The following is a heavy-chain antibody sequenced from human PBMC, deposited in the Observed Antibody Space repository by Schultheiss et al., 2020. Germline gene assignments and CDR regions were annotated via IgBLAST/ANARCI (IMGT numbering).Heavy chain of an antibody. CDR2: INPNSGGT. Sequence: ASVKVSCKASGYTFTSYAMHWVRQAPGQGLEWMGRINPNSGGTNYAQKFQGRVTMTRDTSISTAYMELSRLRSDDTAVYYCAKDPRDCSGGSCQYGGRYESDYWGQGTLVTVSS. D-gene: IGHD2-15*01. V-gene: IGHV1-2*06. CDR1: GYTFTSYA. J-gene: IGHJ4*02. CDR3: AKDPRDCSGGSCQYGGRYESDY.